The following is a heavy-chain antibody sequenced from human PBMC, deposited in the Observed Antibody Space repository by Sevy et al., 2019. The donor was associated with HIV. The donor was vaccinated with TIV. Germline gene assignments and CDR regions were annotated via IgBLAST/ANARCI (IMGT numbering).Heavy chain of an antibody. D-gene: IGHD2-8*01. J-gene: IGHJ4*02. CDR3: AREGCSRPHDY. CDR1: GFAFYEYS. CDR2: LSFGCGKI. Sequence: GGSLRLSCAASGFAFYEYSMSWIRQAPGKGLEWVATLSFGCGKINYEDSVKGRFTISRDNSKNSFYLQMDNLRVEDTALYYWAREGCSRPHDYWGQGTRVTVSS. V-gene: IGHV3-23*01.